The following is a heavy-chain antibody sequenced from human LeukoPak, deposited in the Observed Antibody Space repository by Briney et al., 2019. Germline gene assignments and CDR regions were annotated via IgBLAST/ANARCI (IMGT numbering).Heavy chain of an antibody. J-gene: IGHJ4*02. V-gene: IGHV4-59*08. CDR1: GGSISSYY. Sequence: SETLSLTCTVPGGSISSYYWSWIRQPPGKGLEWIGYIYYSGSTNYNPSLKSRVTISVDTSKNQFSLKLSSVTAADTDVYYCERRSSSFDYWGQGTLVTVSS. CDR3: ERRSSSFDY. D-gene: IGHD6-13*01. CDR2: IYYSGST.